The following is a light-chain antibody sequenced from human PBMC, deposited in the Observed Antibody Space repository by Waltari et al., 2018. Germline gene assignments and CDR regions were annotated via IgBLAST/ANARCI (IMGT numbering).Light chain of an antibody. CDR3: QQYDYWPWT. J-gene: IGKJ1*01. Sequence: IVMTQSPATLSLSPGESATLSCRASQSVSSTFAWFKQKPGQPPRLLIYGTSTRATGIPARFTGSGSGTEFSLTISSLQPEDFATYYCQQYDYWPWTFGQGTRVETK. CDR2: GTS. V-gene: IGKV3D-15*01. CDR1: QSVSST.